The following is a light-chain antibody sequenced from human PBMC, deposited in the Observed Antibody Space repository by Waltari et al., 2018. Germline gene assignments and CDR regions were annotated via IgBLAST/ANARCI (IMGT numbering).Light chain of an antibody. CDR2: DVS. CDR3: SSYTNTNTFVL. CDR1: RTDIGASNY. Sequence: QSALTQPASVSGSPGPSTTLSCIVTRTDIGASNYISWYQQYPGKAPKLMIFDVSKRPSGVSDRFSASKSANTASLTISGLQAEDEADYYCSSYTNTNTFVLFGGGTKVTVL. J-gene: IGLJ2*01. V-gene: IGLV2-14*03.